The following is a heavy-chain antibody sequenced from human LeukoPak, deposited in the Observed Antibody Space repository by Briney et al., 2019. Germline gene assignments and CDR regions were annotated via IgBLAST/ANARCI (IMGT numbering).Heavy chain of an antibody. Sequence: ASVKVSCKASGYTLTDYYMHWVRQAPGQGLEWMGRINPNSGGTNYAQKFQGRVTMTRDTSISTVYMELSRLRSEDTAVYYCATEIHRGSGIAAVWGQGTLVTVSS. D-gene: IGHD6-13*01. CDR1: GYTLTDYY. CDR2: INPNSGGT. CDR3: ATEIHRGSGIAAV. V-gene: IGHV1-2*06. J-gene: IGHJ4*02.